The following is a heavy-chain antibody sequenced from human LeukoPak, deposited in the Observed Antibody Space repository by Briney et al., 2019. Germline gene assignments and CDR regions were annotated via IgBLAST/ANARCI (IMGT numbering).Heavy chain of an antibody. CDR1: GFTFSSHW. CDR2: INSDGSST. V-gene: IGHV3-74*01. CDR3: ARVGYSGTWYADY. Sequence: PGGSLRLSCEASGFTFSSHWMHWVRQVPGKGLVWVSRINSDGSSTSYADSVKGRFTISRDNAKNTLYLQMNSLRAEDTAVYYCARVGYSGTWYADYWGQGTLVTVSS. D-gene: IGHD6-13*01. J-gene: IGHJ4*02.